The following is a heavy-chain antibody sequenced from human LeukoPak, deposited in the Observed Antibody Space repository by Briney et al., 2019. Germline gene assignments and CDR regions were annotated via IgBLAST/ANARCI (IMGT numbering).Heavy chain of an antibody. J-gene: IGHJ4*02. CDR1: GGTFSSYA. Sequence: SVKVSCKASGGTFSSYAISWVRQAPGQGLEWMGGIIPIFGTANYAQKFQGRVTITADESASTAYMELSSLRSEDTAVYYCARASESGSYHAPFDYWGQGTLVTVSS. V-gene: IGHV1-69*13. CDR3: ARASESGSYHAPFDY. CDR2: IIPIFGTA. D-gene: IGHD3-10*01.